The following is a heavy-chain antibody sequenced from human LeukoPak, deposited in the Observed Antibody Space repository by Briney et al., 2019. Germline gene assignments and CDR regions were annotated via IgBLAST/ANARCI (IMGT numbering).Heavy chain of an antibody. J-gene: IGHJ3*02. D-gene: IGHD2-15*01. CDR1: GGSFSGYY. V-gene: IGHV4-34*01. Sequence: SETLSLTCAVYGGSFSGYYWSWIRQPPGKGLEWIGEINHSGSTNYNPSLKSRVTISVDTSKNQFSLKLSSVTAADTAVYYCARTPTDAFDIWGQGTMVTVSS. CDR2: INHSGST. CDR3: ARTPTDAFDI.